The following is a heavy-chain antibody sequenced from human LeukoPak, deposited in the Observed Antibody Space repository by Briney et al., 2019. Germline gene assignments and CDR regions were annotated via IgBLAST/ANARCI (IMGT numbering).Heavy chain of an antibody. V-gene: IGHV4-38-2*02. Sequence: SETLSLTCAVSGYSLSSGYYWGWIRQPPGKGLEWIGRIYHSGSTYYNPSLKSRVTISVDTSKNQFSLKLSSVTAADTAVYYCARDAGAGLDGGGSVDYWGQGTLVTVSS. D-gene: IGHD3-16*01. CDR1: GYSLSSGYY. J-gene: IGHJ4*02. CDR3: ARDAGAGLDGGGSVDY. CDR2: IYHSGST.